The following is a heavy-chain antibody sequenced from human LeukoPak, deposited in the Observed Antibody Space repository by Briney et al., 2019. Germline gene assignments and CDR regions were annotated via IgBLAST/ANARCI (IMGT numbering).Heavy chain of an antibody. J-gene: IGHJ5*02. CDR3: ARGPTYYYGSGGSNWFDP. V-gene: IGHV4-34*01. CDR1: GGSFSGYY. D-gene: IGHD3-10*01. Sequence: SETLSLTCAVYGGSFSGYYWSWIRQPPGKGLEWIGEINHSGSTNYNPSLKSRVTISVDTSKNQFSLKLSSVTAADTAVYYCARGPTYYYGSGGSNWFDPWGQGTLVTVSS. CDR2: INHSGST.